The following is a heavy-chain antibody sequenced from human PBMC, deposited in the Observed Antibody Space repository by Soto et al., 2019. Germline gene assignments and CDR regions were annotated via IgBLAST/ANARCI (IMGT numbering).Heavy chain of an antibody. Sequence: EVQLVESGGGLVQPGRSLRLSCAAAGFTFDDYAMYWVRQAPGRGLEWVSAISWSGGHIAYAYSVKGRFTISRDNAKSFLYVWMNGLRVEDSALYYWAKGGSATLITTACTDSRFDPWGQGILVTVSS. D-gene: IGHD6-13*01. CDR2: ISWSGGHI. J-gene: IGHJ5*02. V-gene: IGHV3-9*01. CDR1: GFTFDDYA. CDR3: AKGGSATLITTACTDSRFDP.